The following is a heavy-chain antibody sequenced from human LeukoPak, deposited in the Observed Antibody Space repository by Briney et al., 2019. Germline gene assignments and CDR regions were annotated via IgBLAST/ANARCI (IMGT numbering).Heavy chain of an antibody. CDR2: ISYDGSNK. D-gene: IGHD6-19*01. V-gene: IGHV3-30-3*01. CDR3: ASQSGGWDRLPAYFDY. CDR1: GFTFSSYA. J-gene: IGHJ4*02. Sequence: PGGSLRLSCAASGFTFSSYAMSWVRQAPGKGLEWVAVISYDGSNKYYADSVKGRFTISRDNSKNTLYLQMNSLRAEDTAVYYCASQSGGWDRLPAYFDYWGQGTLVTVSS.